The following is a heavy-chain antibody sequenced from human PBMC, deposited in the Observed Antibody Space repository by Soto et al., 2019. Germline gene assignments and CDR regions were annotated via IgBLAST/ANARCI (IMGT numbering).Heavy chain of an antibody. V-gene: IGHV4-34*01. CDR2: INHSGST. CDR3: ARGVGIYCSSTSCYPTVDY. J-gene: IGHJ4*02. Sequence: QVQLQQWGAGLLKPSETLSLTCAVYGGSFSGYYWSWIRQPPGKGLEWIGEINHSGSTNYNLSLKSRVTISVDTSKNQFYLKLISVTAADTAVYYCARGVGIYCSSTSCYPTVDYWGQGTLVTVSS. D-gene: IGHD2-2*01. CDR1: GGSFSGYY.